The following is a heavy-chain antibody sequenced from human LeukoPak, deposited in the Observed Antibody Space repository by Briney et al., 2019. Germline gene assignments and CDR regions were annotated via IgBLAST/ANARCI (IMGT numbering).Heavy chain of an antibody. CDR1: GYSFTVYS. CDR3: AILAHDYDGSPSNY. D-gene: IGHD4-23*01. V-gene: IGHV1-2*02. Sequence: GASVKVSCKASGYSFTVYSIHWVRQAPGQGLEWMGWIDPNSGGTNYAQRYQGRVTMTEDTAISTAYMELSRLTSDDTALYFCAILAHDYDGSPSNYWGQGTLVTVSS. CDR2: IDPNSGGT. J-gene: IGHJ4*02.